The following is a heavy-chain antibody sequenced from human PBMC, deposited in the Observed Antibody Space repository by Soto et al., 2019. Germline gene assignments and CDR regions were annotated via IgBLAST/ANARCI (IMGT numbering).Heavy chain of an antibody. D-gene: IGHD4-4*01. CDR3: ARIPPYSSYYYGMDV. V-gene: IGHV5-51*01. CDR1: GYSFTSYW. J-gene: IGHJ6*02. CDR2: IYPGDSDT. Sequence: GESLKISCKGSGYSFTSYWIGWVRQMPGKDLEWMGIIYPGDSDTRYSPSFQGQVTISADKSLSTAYLQWSSLKDSDTAMYYCARIPPYSSYYYGMDVWGQGTTVTVSS.